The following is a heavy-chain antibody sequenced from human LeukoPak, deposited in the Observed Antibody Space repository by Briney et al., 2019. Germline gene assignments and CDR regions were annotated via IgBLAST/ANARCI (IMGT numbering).Heavy chain of an antibody. CDR3: AKIDVWGSPYYYYGMDV. J-gene: IGHJ6*02. V-gene: IGHV3-30*18. CDR2: ISYDGSNK. D-gene: IGHD3-16*01. CDR1: GFTFSSYG. Sequence: QPGGSLRLSCAASGFTFSSYGMHWVRQAPGKGLEWVAVISYDGSNKYYADSVKGRFTISRDNSKNTLYLQMNSLRAEDTAAYYCAKIDVWGSPYYYYGMDVWGQGTTVTVSS.